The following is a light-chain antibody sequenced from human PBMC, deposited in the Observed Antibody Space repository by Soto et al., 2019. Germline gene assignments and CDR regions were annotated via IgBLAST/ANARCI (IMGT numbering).Light chain of an antibody. J-gene: IGKJ5*01. CDR3: QQHGTSPIT. CDR1: QSVSSNY. V-gene: IGKV3-20*01. CDR2: GAS. Sequence: ELRLTQSPAILSLSPGERATLSCRASQSVSSNYVAWYQQKPGHTPRLLVYGASSRATGIPDRFSGSGSGTDFTLTISRLEPEDFAVYYCQQHGTSPITFGQGTRLEIK.